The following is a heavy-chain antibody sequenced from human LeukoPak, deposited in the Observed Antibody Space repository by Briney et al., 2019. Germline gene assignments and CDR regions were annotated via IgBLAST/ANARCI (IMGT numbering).Heavy chain of an antibody. J-gene: IGHJ4*02. D-gene: IGHD7-27*01. CDR1: GGSVRNYY. CDR3: ARGWGMFDY. Sequence: GSLRISCASSGGSVRNYYIRLVRQAPGEGLEWVSVIYSGGNTYYADSVKGRFTISRDNSKNTVYLQMNTVRAEDTAVYYCARGWGMFDYWGQGTLVTVSS. CDR2: IYSGGNT. V-gene: IGHV3-53*01.